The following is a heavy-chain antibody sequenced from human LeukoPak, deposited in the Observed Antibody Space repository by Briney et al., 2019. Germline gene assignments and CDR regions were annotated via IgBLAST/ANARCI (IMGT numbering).Heavy chain of an antibody. J-gene: IGHJ3*02. Sequence: PSETLSLTCTVSGGSISSGDHYWSWIRQPPGKGLEWIGYIYYSGSTYYNPSLKSRVTISVDTYKNQFSLKLSSETAADTAVYYCARVTRHDAFDIWGQGTMVTVSS. V-gene: IGHV4-30-4*01. CDR2: IYYSGST. CDR1: GGSISSGDHY. CDR3: ARVTRHDAFDI.